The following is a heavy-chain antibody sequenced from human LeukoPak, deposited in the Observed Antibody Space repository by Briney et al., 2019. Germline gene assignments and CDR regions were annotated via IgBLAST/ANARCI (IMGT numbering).Heavy chain of an antibody. CDR1: GGSISSYY. J-gene: IGHJ4*02. CDR3: ARDLLPMAPRHSPFDY. D-gene: IGHD3-10*01. CDR2: IYYSGST. Sequence: SETLSLTCTVSGGSISSYYWSWIRQPPGKGLEWIGYIYYSGSTNYNPSLKSRVTISVDTSKNQFSLKLSSVTAADTALFYCARDLLPMAPRHSPFDYWGQGTLVTVSS. V-gene: IGHV4-59*01.